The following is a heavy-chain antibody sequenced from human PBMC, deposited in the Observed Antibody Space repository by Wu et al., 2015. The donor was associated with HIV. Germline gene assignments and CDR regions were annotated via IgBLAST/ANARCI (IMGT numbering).Heavy chain of an antibody. J-gene: IGHJ6*01. D-gene: IGHD6-19*01. Sequence: IQLVQSAAEVKKPGTSVKVSCKSFGYTFYNYGISWVRQAPGQGLEWMGIINPRGGTATYAQKFQGRVSMTRDTSTSTVYMELSSLRSEDTAIYYCTRDQGDSSGPASFCMDVWGKGTSVTVSS. V-gene: IGHV1-46*02. CDR1: GYTFYNYG. CDR3: TRDQGDSSGPASFCMDV. CDR2: INPRGGTA.